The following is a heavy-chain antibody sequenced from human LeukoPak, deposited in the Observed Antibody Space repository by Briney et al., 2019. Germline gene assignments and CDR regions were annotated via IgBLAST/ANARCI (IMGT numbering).Heavy chain of an antibody. D-gene: IGHD3-10*01. CDR3: ARGPYYYGSGSYYIY. Sequence: SETLSLTCTVSAGSISSYYWSWIRQPPGKGLEWIGYIYYSGSTNYNPSLKSRVTISVDTSKNQFSLKLSSVTAADTAVYYCARGPYYYGSGSYYIYWGQGTLVTVSS. V-gene: IGHV4-59*12. CDR2: IYYSGST. CDR1: AGSISSYY. J-gene: IGHJ4*02.